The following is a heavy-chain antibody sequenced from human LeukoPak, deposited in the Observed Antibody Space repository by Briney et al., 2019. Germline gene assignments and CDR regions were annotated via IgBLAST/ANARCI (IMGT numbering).Heavy chain of an antibody. Sequence: GGSLRLSCAASGFTFSSYAMSWVRQAPGKGLEWVSAISGSGGSTYYADSVKGRFTISSDNSKNTLYLQMNSLRAEDTAVYYCAKSTMIVVVTIDYWGQGTLVTVSS. V-gene: IGHV3-23*01. J-gene: IGHJ4*02. CDR3: AKSTMIVVVTIDY. D-gene: IGHD3-22*01. CDR1: GFTFSSYA. CDR2: ISGSGGST.